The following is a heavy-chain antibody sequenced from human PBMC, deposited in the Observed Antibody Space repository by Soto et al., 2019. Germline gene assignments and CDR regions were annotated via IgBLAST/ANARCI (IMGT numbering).Heavy chain of an antibody. D-gene: IGHD3-16*01. Sequence: QVQLVQSGAEVKKPGASVKVSCKASGGTFSSYAISWVRQAPGQGLEWMGGIIPIFGTANYAQKFHGRVTLSAAESTSTVSTELSSLRSEDTAVYYCDLSIPDVRGEYGMDVWGQGTTV. CDR2: IIPIFGTA. CDR3: DLSIPDVRGEYGMDV. CDR1: GGTFSSYA. J-gene: IGHJ6*02. V-gene: IGHV1-69*01.